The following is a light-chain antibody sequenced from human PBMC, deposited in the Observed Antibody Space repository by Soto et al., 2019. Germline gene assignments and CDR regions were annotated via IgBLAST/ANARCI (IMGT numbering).Light chain of an antibody. V-gene: IGLV2-11*01. CDR1: SSDIGGYNY. Sequence: QSVLTQPRSVSGSPGQSVTISCSRTSSDIGGYNYVSWYQQNPGKAPKLLIYDVTDRPSGVPDRFSGSKSYNTASLTISGLQAEDEADYFCCSYAGSFVYVFGIGTKVTVL. J-gene: IGLJ1*01. CDR3: CSYAGSFVYV. CDR2: DVT.